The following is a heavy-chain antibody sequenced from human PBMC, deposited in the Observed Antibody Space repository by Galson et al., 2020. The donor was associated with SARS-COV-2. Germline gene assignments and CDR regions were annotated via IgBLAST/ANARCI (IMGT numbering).Heavy chain of an antibody. V-gene: IGHV3-53*01. CDR3: ARGHQNPGAFDI. J-gene: IGHJ3*02. CDR1: GFTVSSNH. Sequence: GESPKISCAASGFTVSSNHMSWVRQAPGKGLEWVSVIYSDENTNYADSVRGRFIISRDNSRNTLWTQMNSLRAEDTAVYYCARGHQNPGAFDIWGQGTMVTVSS. CDR2: IYSDENT.